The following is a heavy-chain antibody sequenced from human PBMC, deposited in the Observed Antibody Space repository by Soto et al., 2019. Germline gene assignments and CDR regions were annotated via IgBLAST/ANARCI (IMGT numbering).Heavy chain of an antibody. Sequence: PSETLSLTCTVSGGSISSGGYYWSWIRQHPGKGLEWIGYIYYSGSTYYNPSLKSRVTISVDTSKNQFSLKLSSVTAADTAVYYCARNPGAYCSSTSCYWFDPWGQGTLVTVSS. J-gene: IGHJ5*02. V-gene: IGHV4-31*03. CDR3: ARNPGAYCSSTSCYWFDP. CDR2: IYYSGST. D-gene: IGHD2-2*01. CDR1: GGSISSGGYY.